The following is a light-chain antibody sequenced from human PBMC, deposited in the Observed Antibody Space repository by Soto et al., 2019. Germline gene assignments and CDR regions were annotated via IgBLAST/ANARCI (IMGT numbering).Light chain of an antibody. V-gene: IGKV1-33*01. CDR1: QDIDNY. CDR2: AAS. J-gene: IGKJ5*01. CDR3: QQYDTRPTMT. Sequence: IQFTHPPSSLSASVGESVTITCRASQDIDNYLNWYQHRPGEAPKLLIYAASYLETGVAARFSGSGSGTDFSFTITSLQPEDSATYYCQQYDTRPTMTFGQGTRLEIK.